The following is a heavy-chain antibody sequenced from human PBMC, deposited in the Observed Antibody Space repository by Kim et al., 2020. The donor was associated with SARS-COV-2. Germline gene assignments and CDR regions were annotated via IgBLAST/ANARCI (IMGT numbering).Heavy chain of an antibody. V-gene: IGHV4-34*01. CDR3: ARMTTVTTPWYFDL. Sequence: NPALKSRVTISVDTSKNQFSLKLSSVTAADTAVYYCARMTTVTTPWYFDLWGRGTLVTVSS. D-gene: IGHD4-17*01. J-gene: IGHJ2*01.